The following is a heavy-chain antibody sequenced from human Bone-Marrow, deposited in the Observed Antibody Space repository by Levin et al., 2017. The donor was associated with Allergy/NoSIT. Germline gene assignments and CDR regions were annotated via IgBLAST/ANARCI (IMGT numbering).Heavy chain of an antibody. D-gene: IGHD3-16*02. V-gene: IGHV3-30*04. J-gene: IGHJ4*02. CDR1: GFTFSSYA. Sequence: GGSLRLSCAASGFTFSSYAMHWVRQAPGKGLEWVAVISYDGSNKYYADSVKGRFTISRDNSKNTLYLQMNSLRAEDTAVYYCAREGMITFGGVIGYDYWGQGTLVTVSS. CDR2: ISYDGSNK. CDR3: AREGMITFGGVIGYDY.